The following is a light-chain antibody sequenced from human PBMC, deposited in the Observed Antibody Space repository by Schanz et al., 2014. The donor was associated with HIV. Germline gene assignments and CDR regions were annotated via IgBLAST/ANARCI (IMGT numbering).Light chain of an antibody. Sequence: EIVLTQSPATLSLSPGERATLSCRASQSVSSYLAWYQQKPGQAPRLLIYDASNRATGIPARFSGSGSGTDFTLTIRRLEPEDFAVYYCQQYSSSPRTFGQGTKVEI. CDR2: DAS. V-gene: IGKV3-11*01. J-gene: IGKJ1*01. CDR3: QQYSSSPRT. CDR1: QSVSSY.